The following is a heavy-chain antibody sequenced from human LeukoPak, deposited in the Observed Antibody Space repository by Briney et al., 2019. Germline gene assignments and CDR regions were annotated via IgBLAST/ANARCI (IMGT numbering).Heavy chain of an antibody. CDR2: IGTAGDT. Sequence: GGPLRLSCAASGFTFSSYDMHWVRQATGKGLEWVSAIGTAGDTYYPGSVKGRFTISRENAKNSLYLQMNSLRAGDTAVYHCARGSGDYSNPYYFDYWGQGTLVTVSS. J-gene: IGHJ4*02. V-gene: IGHV3-13*01. CDR3: ARGSGDYSNPYYFDY. D-gene: IGHD4-11*01. CDR1: GFTFSSYD.